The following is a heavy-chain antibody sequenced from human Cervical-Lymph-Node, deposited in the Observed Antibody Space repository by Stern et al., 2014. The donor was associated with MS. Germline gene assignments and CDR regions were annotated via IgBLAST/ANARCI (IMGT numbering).Heavy chain of an antibody. CDR3: ARDRRDAHTYAFDT. V-gene: IGHV1-69*06. CDR1: GGTFSTLA. CDR2: IIPISDSA. Sequence: QVQLMQSGAEVKQPGSSVKVSCQASGGTFSTLAINWVRQASGQGLEWMGGIIPISDSANYAQKFQDRVTITADTSTRTVYMELRNLSTEDTAVFFCARDRRDAHTYAFDTWGQGTPVTVSA. D-gene: IGHD5-24*01. J-gene: IGHJ3*02.